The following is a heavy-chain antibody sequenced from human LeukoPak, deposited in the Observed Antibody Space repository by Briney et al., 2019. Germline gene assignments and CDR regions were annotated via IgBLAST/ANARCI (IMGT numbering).Heavy chain of an antibody. CDR1: GYIFTSHG. CDR3: ARSAFNKYYSDH. J-gene: IGHJ4*02. V-gene: IGHV1-18*01. Sequence: GASVKVSCKTSGYIFTSHGINWVRQAPGQGLEWMGWISGHNGKTDYGQKLQDRFTMTTDTSTSTVYMELRSLGSDDTAVYFCARSAFNKYYSDHWGQGTLVTVSA. CDR2: ISGHNGKT.